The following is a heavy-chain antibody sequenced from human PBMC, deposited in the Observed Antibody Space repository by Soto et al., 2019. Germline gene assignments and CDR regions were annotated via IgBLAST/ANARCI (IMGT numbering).Heavy chain of an antibody. CDR3: ARATEGWDIVLVPAAPFDY. V-gene: IGHV4-30-2*05. Sequence: SETLSLTCAVSGGSISSGGYSWSWIRQPPGKGLEWIGYIYHSGSTYYNPSLKSRVTISVDTSKNQFSLKLSSVTAADTAVYYCARATEGWDIVLVPAAPFDYWGQGTPVTVSS. D-gene: IGHD2-2*01. CDR2: IYHSGST. CDR1: GGSISSGGYS. J-gene: IGHJ4*02.